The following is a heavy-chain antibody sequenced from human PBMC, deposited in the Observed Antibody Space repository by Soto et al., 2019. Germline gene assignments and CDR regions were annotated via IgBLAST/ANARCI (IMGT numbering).Heavy chain of an antibody. Sequence: PSETLSLTCTVSGGSISSGGYYWSWIRQPPGKGLEWIGYIYYSGSTYYNPSLKSRVTISVDTSKSQFSLKLSSVTAADTAVYYCARGRPGAYYDFWSGYPNWFDPWGQGTLVTVSS. D-gene: IGHD3-3*01. CDR1: GGSISSGGYY. V-gene: IGHV4-30-4*08. CDR3: ARGRPGAYYDFWSGYPNWFDP. J-gene: IGHJ5*02. CDR2: IYYSGST.